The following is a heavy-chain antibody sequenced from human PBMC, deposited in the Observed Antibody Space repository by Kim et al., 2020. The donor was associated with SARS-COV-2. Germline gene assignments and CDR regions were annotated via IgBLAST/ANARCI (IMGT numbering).Heavy chain of an antibody. D-gene: IGHD3-10*01. J-gene: IGHJ5*02. Sequence: SQTLSLTCTVSGYSISSGYYWGWIRQPPGKGLEWIGSIYHSGSTYYNPSLKSRVTISVDTSKNQFSPKLSSVTAADTAVYYCARDPGGGYYGSGSYYNHWGQGTLVTVSS. CDR2: IYHSGST. V-gene: IGHV4-38-2*02. CDR3: ARDPGGGYYGSGSYYNH. CDR1: GYSISSGYY.